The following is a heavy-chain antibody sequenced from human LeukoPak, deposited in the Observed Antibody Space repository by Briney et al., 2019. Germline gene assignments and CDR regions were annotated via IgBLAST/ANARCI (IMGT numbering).Heavy chain of an antibody. CDR3: ARVYFDWSEYFQH. D-gene: IGHD3-9*01. J-gene: IGHJ1*01. CDR2: INPKSGGT. Sequence: GASVTVSFKASGYTFTGYYMHWVRQAPGQGLEWMGWINPKSGGTNYAQKFQGRVTMTRDTSISTAYMELSRLRSDDTAVYYCARVYFDWSEYFQHWGQGTLVTVSS. V-gene: IGHV1-2*02. CDR1: GYTFTGYY.